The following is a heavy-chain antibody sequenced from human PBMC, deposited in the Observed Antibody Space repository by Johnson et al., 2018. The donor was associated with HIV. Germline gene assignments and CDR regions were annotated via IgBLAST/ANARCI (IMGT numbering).Heavy chain of an antibody. Sequence: MLLVESGGGLVQPGGSLRLSCAASGFTFDDYAMHWVRQAPGKGLEWVSVIFPGGDTSYAASVRGRFTISRENGKNSLYLQLGSLRAEDMAVYYCARVGDGNNKNAFDIWGQGTMVTVSS. CDR2: IFPGGDT. CDR3: ARVGDGNNKNAFDI. D-gene: IGHD5-24*01. V-gene: IGHV3-13*01. J-gene: IGHJ3*02. CDR1: GFTFDDYA.